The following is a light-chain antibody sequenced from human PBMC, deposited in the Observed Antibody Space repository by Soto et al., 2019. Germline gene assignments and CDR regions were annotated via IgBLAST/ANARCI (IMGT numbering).Light chain of an antibody. CDR2: DAS. Sequence: DIQITQSPSTLSASVGDRVTITCRASQSISSWLAWYQQKPGKAPKLLIYDASSLESGAPSRFSGSGSGTEFTLTISSLQPDDFATYYRQQYNSYGTVGQGTKVDNK. V-gene: IGKV1-5*01. J-gene: IGKJ1*01. CDR1: QSISSW. CDR3: QQYNSYGT.